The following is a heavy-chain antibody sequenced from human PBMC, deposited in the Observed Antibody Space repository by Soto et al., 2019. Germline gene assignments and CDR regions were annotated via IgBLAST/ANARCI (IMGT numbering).Heavy chain of an antibody. Sequence: QVQLVQSGAEVKKPGSSVKVSCKASGGTFSSYAISWVRQAPGQGLEWMGGIIPISGTANYAQKFQGRVTITADESTSTAYMELSSLRSEDTAVYYCARPGQGYNWTNDAFDIWGQGTMVTVSS. D-gene: IGHD1-20*01. CDR1: GGTFSSYA. J-gene: IGHJ3*02. CDR2: IIPISGTA. V-gene: IGHV1-69*01. CDR3: ARPGQGYNWTNDAFDI.